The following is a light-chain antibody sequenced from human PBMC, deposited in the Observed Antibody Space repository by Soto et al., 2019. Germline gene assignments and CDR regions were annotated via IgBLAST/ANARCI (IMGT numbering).Light chain of an antibody. J-gene: IGLJ1*01. Sequence: QSVLTQPASVSGSPGQSVTISCTGTSSDVGGYDYVSWYQQHPGKAPKFMIYEVTNRPSGVSHRFPGSKSGNTASLTISGLQAEDEADYYCCSFASSSTYVFGTGTKVTVL. CDR1: SSDVGGYDY. V-gene: IGLV2-14*01. CDR2: EVT. CDR3: CSFASSSTYV.